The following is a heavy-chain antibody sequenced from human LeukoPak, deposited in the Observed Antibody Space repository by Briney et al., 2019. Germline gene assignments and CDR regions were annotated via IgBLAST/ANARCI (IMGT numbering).Heavy chain of an antibody. J-gene: IGHJ6*03. CDR1: GFTFSSYW. CDR2: INSDGSST. Sequence: GGSLRLSCAASGFTFSSYWLHWVRQAPGKGLVWVSRINSDGSSTSYADSVKGRFTISRDNAKNTLYLQMNSLRAEDTAVYYCARAQDRYDSSGYYYVGSYYYYMDVWGKGTTVTVSS. V-gene: IGHV3-74*01. D-gene: IGHD3-22*01. CDR3: ARAQDRYDSSGYYYVGSYYYYMDV.